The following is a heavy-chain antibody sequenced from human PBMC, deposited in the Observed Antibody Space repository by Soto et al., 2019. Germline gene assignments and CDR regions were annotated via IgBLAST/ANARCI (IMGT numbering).Heavy chain of an antibody. CDR1: GVSISTCY. V-gene: IGHV4-59*01. CDR2: IYYTGST. D-gene: IGHD3-10*01. J-gene: IGHJ4*02. CDR3: AKWFGGCRD. Sequence: QVQLQESGPGLVKPSETLSLTCTVSGVSISTCYWSWIRQPPGKGLEWIGYIYYTGSTNYNPSLKSRVTMSVDTSKNQFSLKLSSVTAADTAVYYCAKWFGGCRDWGQGTLVTVSS.